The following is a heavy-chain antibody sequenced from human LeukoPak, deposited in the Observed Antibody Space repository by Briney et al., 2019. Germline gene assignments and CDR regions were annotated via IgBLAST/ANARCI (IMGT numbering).Heavy chain of an antibody. V-gene: IGHV3-23*01. D-gene: IGHD6-13*01. CDR1: GFTFSSHG. CDR2: VSDNGGVT. Sequence: GGSLSLSCAASGFTFSSHGMSWARQAPGKGLEWVSVVSDNGGVTIYADSVKGRFTISRDNSKNTLYLQMNSLRAEDTAVYYCARGARSAADLNWFDPWGQGTLVTVSS. CDR3: ARGARSAADLNWFDP. J-gene: IGHJ5*02.